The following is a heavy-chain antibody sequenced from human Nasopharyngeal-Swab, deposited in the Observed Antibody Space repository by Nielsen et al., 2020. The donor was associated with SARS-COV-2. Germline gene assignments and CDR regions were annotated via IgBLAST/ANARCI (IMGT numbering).Heavy chain of an antibody. Sequence: GESLKISCVASGFTFSNHVMHWVRQAPGKGLEYVSGISDNGGSISYAASVRGRFTISRDNSKSTLYLQMDSLRVEDMALYYCARGGATTDYYAMDVWGQGTTVTVSS. J-gene: IGHJ6*02. V-gene: IGHV3-64*02. CDR3: ARGGATTDYYAMDV. D-gene: IGHD1-26*01. CDR2: ISDNGGSI. CDR1: GFTFSNHV.